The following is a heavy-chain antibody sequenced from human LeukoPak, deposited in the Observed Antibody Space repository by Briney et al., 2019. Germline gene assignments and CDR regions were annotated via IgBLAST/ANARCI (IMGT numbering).Heavy chain of an antibody. Sequence: GGSLRLSCAASGFTFRNYVIHWVRQAPGKGLEWVAVTSSDLDVKLYADSVKGRFTISRDNSRSTLYLQMNSLRPEDTAIYYCAREGYYGSGSPPSLYLDYWGQGTLVTVSS. J-gene: IGHJ4*02. V-gene: IGHV3-30-3*01. CDR3: AREGYYGSGSPPSLYLDY. CDR1: GFTFRNYV. CDR2: TSSDLDVK. D-gene: IGHD3-10*01.